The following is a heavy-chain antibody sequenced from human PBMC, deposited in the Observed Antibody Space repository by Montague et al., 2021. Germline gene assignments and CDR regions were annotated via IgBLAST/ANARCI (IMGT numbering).Heavy chain of an antibody. D-gene: IGHD1-26*01. CDR3: ARDTVGASGYFYYYYMDV. Sequence: SETLSLTCTVFGDSITTYSWSWIRQPAGKGLEWIGRLSNGGSTNSNPSLKSRVSMSVDTSKNQSSLKLSSVTAADTAVYFCARDTVGASGYFYYYYMDVWGRGTTVTVSS. CDR2: LSNGGST. J-gene: IGHJ6*03. CDR1: GDSITTYS. V-gene: IGHV4-4*07.